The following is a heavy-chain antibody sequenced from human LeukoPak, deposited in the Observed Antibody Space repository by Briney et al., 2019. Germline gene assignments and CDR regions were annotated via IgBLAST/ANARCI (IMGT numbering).Heavy chain of an antibody. J-gene: IGHJ4*02. CDR1: GFTFSSYS. CDR3: ARAGYCSSTSCSEDYFDC. V-gene: IGHV3-21*01. Sequence: GGSLRLSCAASGFTFSSYSMNWVRQAPGKGLEWVSSISSSSSYIYYADSVKGRFTISRDNAKNSLYLQMNSLRAEDTAVYYCARAGYCSSTSCSEDYFDCWGQGTLVTVSS. D-gene: IGHD2-2*01. CDR2: ISSSSSYI.